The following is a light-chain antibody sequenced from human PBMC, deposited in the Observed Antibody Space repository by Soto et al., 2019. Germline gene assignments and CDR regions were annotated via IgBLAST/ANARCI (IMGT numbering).Light chain of an antibody. Sequence: QSVLTQPPSVSGAPGKRVTISCTGSSSNIGAGYDVHWYHQLPGTAPKLLIYANNNRPSGVTDRFSGSKSGTSASLAITGLQAEDEADYYCQSYDSSLSGVFGGGAKLTVL. V-gene: IGLV1-40*01. CDR1: SSNIGAGYD. CDR2: ANN. CDR3: QSYDSSLSGV. J-gene: IGLJ2*01.